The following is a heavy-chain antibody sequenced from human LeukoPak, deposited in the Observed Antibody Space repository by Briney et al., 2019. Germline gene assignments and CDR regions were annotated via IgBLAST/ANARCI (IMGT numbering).Heavy chain of an antibody. Sequence: SETLSLTCAVSGGSISSGGYSWSWIRQPPGKGLEWIGYIYHSGSTYYNPSLKSRVTISVDRSKSQFSLKLSSVTAADTAVYYCARDTRRVFDYWGQGTLVTVSS. J-gene: IGHJ4*02. V-gene: IGHV4-30-2*01. CDR3: ARDTRRVFDY. CDR1: GGSISSGGYS. D-gene: IGHD3-10*01. CDR2: IYHSGST.